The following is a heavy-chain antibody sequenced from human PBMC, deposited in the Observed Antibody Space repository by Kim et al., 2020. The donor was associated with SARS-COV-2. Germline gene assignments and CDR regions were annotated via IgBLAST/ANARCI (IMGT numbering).Heavy chain of an antibody. D-gene: IGHD3-10*01. V-gene: IGHV3-23*01. J-gene: IGHJ4*02. CDR1: GFTFSSYA. CDR3: AKDVTYYYGSGSQSPGGYFDY. Sequence: GGSLRLSCAASGFTFSSYAMSWVRQAPGKGLEWVSAISGSGGSTYYADSVKGRFTISRDNSKNTLYLQMNSLRAEDTAVYYCAKDVTYYYGSGSQSPGGYFDYWGQGTLVTVSS. CDR2: ISGSGGST.